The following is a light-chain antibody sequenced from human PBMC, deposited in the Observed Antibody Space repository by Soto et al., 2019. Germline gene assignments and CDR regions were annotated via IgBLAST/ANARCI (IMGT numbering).Light chain of an antibody. CDR1: RSLLYSSNHKNY. Sequence: DIVLTQSPDSLSVSLGERATIDCKSSRSLLYSSNHKNYLAWYQHKPGQPPRLLINWASARESGVPDRFSGAGSGTSASLAITGLQAEDEADYYCQSYDSSLGGNYVFGTGT. V-gene: IGKV4-1*01. J-gene: IGKJ3*01. CDR2: WAS. CDR3: QSYDSSLGGNYV.